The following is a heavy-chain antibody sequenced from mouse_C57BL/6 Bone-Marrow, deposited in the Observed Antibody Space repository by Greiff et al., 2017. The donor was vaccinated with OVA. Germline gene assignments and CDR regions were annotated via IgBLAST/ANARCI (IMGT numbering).Heavy chain of an antibody. Sequence: QVQLQQPGAELVKPGASGKMSCKASGYTFTSYWITWVKPGAGQGLGWIGDIYPGSGSTNYNEKFKSKATLTVDTSSSTAYMQLSSLTSEDSAVYYCAREGKTAQAMDIMDYWGQGTSVTVSS. D-gene: IGHD3-2*02. CDR1: GYTFTSYW. CDR3: AREGKTAQAMDIMDY. CDR2: IYPGSGST. J-gene: IGHJ4*01. V-gene: IGHV1-55*01.